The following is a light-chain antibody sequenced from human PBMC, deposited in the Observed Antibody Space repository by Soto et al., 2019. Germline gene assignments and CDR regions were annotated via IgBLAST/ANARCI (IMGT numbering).Light chain of an antibody. CDR1: QSVTINY. CDR3: HQYGSSPFT. J-gene: IGKJ3*01. Sequence: ENVLTQSPGTLSLFPGERATLSCRASQSVTINYLAWYQQKPGQAPRLLIYGVSTRATGIPNRFSGSGSGTDFTLTISRLEPEDFAVYYCHQYGSSPFTFGPGTKVDIK. CDR2: GVS. V-gene: IGKV3-20*01.